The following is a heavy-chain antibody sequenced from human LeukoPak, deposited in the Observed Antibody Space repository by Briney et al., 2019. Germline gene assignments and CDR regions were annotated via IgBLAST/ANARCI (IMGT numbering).Heavy chain of an antibody. Sequence: SETLSLTCTVSGGSISSSNYYWGWIRPPPGKGLEWIGSIYYSGSTYYNPSLKSRVTISVDTSKNQFSLKLSSVTAADTAVYYCATNIVAATDYWGQGTLVTVSP. V-gene: IGHV4-39*01. CDR2: IYYSGST. CDR3: ATNIVAATDY. J-gene: IGHJ4*02. D-gene: IGHD1-26*01. CDR1: GGSISSSNYY.